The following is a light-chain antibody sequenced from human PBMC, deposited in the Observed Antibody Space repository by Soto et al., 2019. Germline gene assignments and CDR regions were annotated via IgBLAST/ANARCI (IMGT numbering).Light chain of an antibody. V-gene: IGLV2-14*01. Sequence: QAVVTQPASVSGSPGQSITISCTGTSSDIGGYNYVSWYQQHPGKAPKLIIYEVSNRPSGVSNRFSGSKSGNTASLTISGLQAEDEADYSCSSYTRTSTLVFGGGTQLTVL. CDR3: SSYTRTSTLV. CDR2: EVS. CDR1: SSDIGGYNY. J-gene: IGLJ3*02.